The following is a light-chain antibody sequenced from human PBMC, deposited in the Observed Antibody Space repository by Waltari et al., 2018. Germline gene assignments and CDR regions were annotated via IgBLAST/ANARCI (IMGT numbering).Light chain of an antibody. CDR2: DAS. J-gene: IGKJ4*01. CDR1: QDISSF. Sequence: DIQMTQSPSSLSASVGDRVTITCRASQDISSFLNWYQQKPGKAPKLLISDASSLAKGVPSRFSGSGSGTDFTFTVSSLQPEDIATYYCQQYDNLPLTFGGGTKLEI. CDR3: QQYDNLPLT. V-gene: IGKV1-33*01.